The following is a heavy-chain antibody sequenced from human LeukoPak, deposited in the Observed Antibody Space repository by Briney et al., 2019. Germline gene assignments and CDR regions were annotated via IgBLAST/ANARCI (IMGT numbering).Heavy chain of an antibody. V-gene: IGHV4-39*01. CDR3: ARQGVVPNKAGWYFDL. CDR1: GGSMSSTDHF. CDR2: FYYTGTI. J-gene: IGHJ2*01. Sequence: PSETLSLTCIVSGGSMSSTDHFWGWIRQPPGKGLEWIGRFYYTGTIFYSPSLESRGTISIDTSKNQFSLKIRSVTAADTAVYYCARQGVVPNKAGWYFDLWGRGALVTVSS. D-gene: IGHD3-10*01.